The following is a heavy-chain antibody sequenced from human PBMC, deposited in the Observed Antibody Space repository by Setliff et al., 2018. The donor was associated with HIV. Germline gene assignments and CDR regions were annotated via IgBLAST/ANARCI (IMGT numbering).Heavy chain of an antibody. CDR3: ARDKDGFDI. V-gene: IGHV1-2*06. J-gene: IGHJ3*02. CDR2: LNPNSGDT. D-gene: IGHD2-15*01. Sequence: ASVKVSCKASGYTFTGYYINWVRRAPGQGLEWMGRLNPNSGDTNYTQSFQGRVTMTRDRSINTAYLELSSLKSDDTAVYYCARDKDGFDIWGKGTMVTV. CDR1: GYTFTGYY.